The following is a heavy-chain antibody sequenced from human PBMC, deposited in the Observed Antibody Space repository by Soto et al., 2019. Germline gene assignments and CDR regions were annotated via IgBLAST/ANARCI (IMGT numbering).Heavy chain of an antibody. CDR1: GFTFSTSW. J-gene: IGHJ4*02. CDR3: ARGGYDYSNPFDY. Sequence: GGSLRLSCAASGFTFSTSWMSWVRQAPGRGLEWMGNINQDGSEKHYVDSVKGRFTISRDNAKNSVYLQMNSLKVEDTAMYYCARGGYDYSNPFDYWGQGTLVTVSS. V-gene: IGHV3-7*04. CDR2: INQDGSEK. D-gene: IGHD4-4*01.